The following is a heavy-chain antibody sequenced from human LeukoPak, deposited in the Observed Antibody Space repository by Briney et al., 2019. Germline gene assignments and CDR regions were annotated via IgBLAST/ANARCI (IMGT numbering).Heavy chain of an antibody. J-gene: IGHJ4*02. V-gene: IGHV3-48*01. Sequence: GGSLRLSCAASGFPFSSYSMNWVRQAPGEGLEWVSYISSSRTTSYADSVKGRFTISRDNAKNSLYLQMNSLRAEDTAVYYCARGSSGWNTYFYWGQGTLVTVSS. D-gene: IGHD6-19*01. CDR2: ISSSRTT. CDR3: ARGSSGWNTYFY. CDR1: GFPFSSYS.